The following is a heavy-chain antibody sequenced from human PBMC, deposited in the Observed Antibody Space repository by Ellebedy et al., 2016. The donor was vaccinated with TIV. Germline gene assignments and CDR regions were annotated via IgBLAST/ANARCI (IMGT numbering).Heavy chain of an antibody. CDR1: GFALSSNG. CDR3: ARLMNSGTYYFDF. D-gene: IGHD1-26*01. V-gene: IGHV3-23*01. CDR2: LSDNGGST. J-gene: IGHJ4*02. Sequence: GESLKISCAASGFALSSNGMSWVRQAPGKGLEWVSGLSDNGGSTYYADSVRGRFTISRDTSKNTLYLQMSSLRAEDTAVYYCARLMNSGTYYFDFWGQGTLVTVSS.